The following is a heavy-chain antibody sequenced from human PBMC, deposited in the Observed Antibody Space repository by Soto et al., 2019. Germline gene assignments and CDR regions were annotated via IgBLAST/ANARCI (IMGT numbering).Heavy chain of an antibody. CDR3: ANEFMYYYGAGSSLFDY. J-gene: IGHJ4*02. CDR1: RFTFSSYA. CDR2: ISGSGGST. Sequence: EVQLLESGGGLVQPGASLRLSCAASRFTFSSYAISWVRQAPGKGLERVSAISGSGGSTYYADSVKGRFTISSDNSKNTRYLHMNSLSAEDTAIYSSANEFMYYYGAGSSLFDYWGQGTLVTFSS. V-gene: IGHV3-23*01. D-gene: IGHD3-10*01.